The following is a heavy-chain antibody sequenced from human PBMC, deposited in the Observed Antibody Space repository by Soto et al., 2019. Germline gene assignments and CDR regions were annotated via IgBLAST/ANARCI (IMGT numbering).Heavy chain of an antibody. V-gene: IGHV1-18*01. CDR3: EANPATVVTPDYYYGMDV. CDR1: GYTFTSYG. Sequence: QVQLVQSGAEVKKPGASVKVSCKASGYTFTSYGISWVRQAPGQGLEWMGWISAYNGNTNYAQKLQGRVTMTTDTTTRPDYMELRSLRADDTAVYYCEANPATVVTPDYYYGMDVWGQGTTVTVSS. J-gene: IGHJ6*02. D-gene: IGHD4-17*01. CDR2: ISAYNGNT.